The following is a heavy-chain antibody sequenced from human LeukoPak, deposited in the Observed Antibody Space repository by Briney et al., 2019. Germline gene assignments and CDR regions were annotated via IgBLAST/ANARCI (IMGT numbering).Heavy chain of an antibody. CDR3: ARDGNYDFWSGAWFGP. CDR1: GYSIRNYY. D-gene: IGHD3-3*01. V-gene: IGHV4-59*01. J-gene: IGHJ5*02. CDR2: IYNSGST. Sequence: PSETLSLTCTVSGYSIRNYYWSWIRQSPGKGLEWIGYIYNSGSTKYNPSLKSRVTISADTSKNHFSLKLTFVTAADTAVYYCARDGNYDFWSGAWFGPWGQGTLVIVSS.